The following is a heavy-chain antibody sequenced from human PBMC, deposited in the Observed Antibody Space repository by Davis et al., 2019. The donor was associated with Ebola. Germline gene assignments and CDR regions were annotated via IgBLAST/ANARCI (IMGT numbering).Heavy chain of an antibody. J-gene: IGHJ4*02. V-gene: IGHV3-48*01. CDR2: ISSSSSTI. CDR3: ARDLGYSYGYGFDH. D-gene: IGHD5-18*01. CDR1: GFTFSSYS. Sequence: GESLKISCAASGFTFSSYSMNWVRQAPGKGLEWVSYISSSSSTIYYADSVKGRFTISRDNAKNSLYLQMNSLRAEDTAVYYCARDLGYSYGYGFDHWGQGTLVTVSS.